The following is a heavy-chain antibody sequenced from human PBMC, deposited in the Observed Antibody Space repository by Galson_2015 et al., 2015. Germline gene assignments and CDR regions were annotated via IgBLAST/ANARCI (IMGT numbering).Heavy chain of an antibody. D-gene: IGHD5-12*01. J-gene: IGHJ6*02. CDR2: FDPEDGET. CDR1: GYTLTELS. CDR3: ATPGGYSGYDKEGLYYYGMDV. V-gene: IGHV1-24*01. Sequence: SVKVSCKVSGYTLTELSMHWVRQAPGKGLEWMGGFDPEDGETIYAQKFQGRVTMTEDTSTDTAYMELSSLRSEDTAVYYCATPGGYSGYDKEGLYYYGMDVWGQGTTVTVSS.